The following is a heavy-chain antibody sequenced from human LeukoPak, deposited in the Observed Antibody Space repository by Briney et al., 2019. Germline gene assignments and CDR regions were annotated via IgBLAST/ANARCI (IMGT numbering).Heavy chain of an antibody. CDR3: ARRNYYASSGDYHIDY. J-gene: IGHJ4*02. D-gene: IGHD3-22*01. CDR1: GGSISSSSYY. Sequence: PSETLSLTCTVSGGSISSSSYYWGWIRQPPGKGLEWIGSIYYSGSTYYNPSLKSRVTISVDTSKNQFSLKLSSVTAADTAVYYCARRNYYASSGDYHIDYWGQGTLVTVSS. V-gene: IGHV4-39*07. CDR2: IYYSGST.